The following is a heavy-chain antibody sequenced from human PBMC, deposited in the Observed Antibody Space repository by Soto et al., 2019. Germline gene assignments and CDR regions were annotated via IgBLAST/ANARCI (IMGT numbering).Heavy chain of an antibody. CDR1: GFTFSSYS. CDR3: ARVRIDIVGATWYFDY. Sequence: ESGGGLVQPGGSLRLSCAASGFTFSSYSMNWVRQAPGKGLEGVSYISSSSSTIYYADSVKGRFTISRDNAKNSLYLQMNSLRDEDTAVYYCARVRIDIVGATWYFDYWGQGTLVTVSS. D-gene: IGHD1-26*01. V-gene: IGHV3-48*02. J-gene: IGHJ4*02. CDR2: ISSSSSTI.